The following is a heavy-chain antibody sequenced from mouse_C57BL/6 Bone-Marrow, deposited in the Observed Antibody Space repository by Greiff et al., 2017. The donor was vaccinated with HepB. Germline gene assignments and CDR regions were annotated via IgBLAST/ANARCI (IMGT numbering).Heavy chain of an antibody. CDR3: ARDGNYLPAMDY. CDR1: GFTFSDYG. Sequence: EVKLEESGGGLVKPGGSLKLSCAASGFTFSDYGMHWVRQAPEKGLEWVAYISSGSSTIYYADTVKGRFTISRDNAKNTLFLQMTSLRSEDTAMYYCARDGNYLPAMDYWGQGTSVTVSS. J-gene: IGHJ4*01. D-gene: IGHD2-1*01. CDR2: ISSGSSTI. V-gene: IGHV5-17*01.